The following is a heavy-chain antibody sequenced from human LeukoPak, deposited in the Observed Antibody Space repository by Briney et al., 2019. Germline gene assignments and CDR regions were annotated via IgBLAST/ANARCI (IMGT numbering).Heavy chain of an antibody. V-gene: IGHV3-23*01. J-gene: IGHJ4*02. CDR1: GFTFSNYA. D-gene: IGHD2-15*01. Sequence: GGSLRLSCAASGFTFSNYAMSWVRQAPGKGLEWVSVISGTSGSTDYPDSVKGRFTISRDNSKNTLYLQMNSLRAEDTAVYYCTKQYCSGSSCWYYFEYWGQGTLVAVSS. CDR3: TKQYCSGSSCWYYFEY. CDR2: ISGTSGST.